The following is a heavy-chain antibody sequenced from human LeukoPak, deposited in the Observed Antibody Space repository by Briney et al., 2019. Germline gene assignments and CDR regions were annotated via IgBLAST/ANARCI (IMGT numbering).Heavy chain of an antibody. D-gene: IGHD3-22*01. J-gene: IGHJ5*02. CDR2: ISSSSSTI. Sequence: GGSLRLSCAASGFTFSDYSMNWVRQAPGKGLEWVSHISSSSSTIYYSDSVKGRFTISRDSSRNTLYLQMTSLRAEDTAVYYCAKDRAGSHPYDTSGLTPSDHWGQGTLVTVSS. V-gene: IGHV3-48*01. CDR1: GFTFSDYS. CDR3: AKDRAGSHPYDTSGLTPSDH.